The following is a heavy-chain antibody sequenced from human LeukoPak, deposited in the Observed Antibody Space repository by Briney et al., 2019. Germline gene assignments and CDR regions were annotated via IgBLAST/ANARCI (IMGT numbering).Heavy chain of an antibody. Sequence: PSEPLSLTCTVSGGSISGYYWSWFRQPPGKEVEWIGYIHYSGTTNYNPSLRSRVTISVDTSKNHFSLKLSSVTAADTAVYYCARQLGYGMDVWGQGTTVTVSS. CDR3: ARQLGYGMDV. CDR1: GGSISGYY. V-gene: IGHV4-59*08. CDR2: IHYSGTT. J-gene: IGHJ6*02.